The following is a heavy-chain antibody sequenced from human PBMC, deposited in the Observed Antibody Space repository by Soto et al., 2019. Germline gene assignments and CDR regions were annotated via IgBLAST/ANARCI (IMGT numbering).Heavy chain of an antibody. D-gene: IGHD6-6*01. CDR1: GYTLTELS. CDR2: FDPEYGET. Sequence: ASVKVSCKVSGYTLTELSMHWVRQAPGKGLEWMGGFDPEYGETIYAQKFQGRVTMTEDTSTDTAYMELSSLRSEDTTVYYCATVAPFRHSCSSYAFDIWGQGTMVTVSS. CDR3: ATVAPFRHSCSSYAFDI. J-gene: IGHJ3*02. V-gene: IGHV1-24*01.